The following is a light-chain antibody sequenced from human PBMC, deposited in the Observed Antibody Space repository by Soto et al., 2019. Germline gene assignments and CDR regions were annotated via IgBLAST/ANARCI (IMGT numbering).Light chain of an antibody. Sequence: QPVLTQPRSVSGSPGQSVTISCTGTSTDVGAYNFISWYQQHPGKAPEVMIYDVDNRASGVPDRFSGSKSGNTASLTISGLQADDEADYYCFSYAGSPWLFGGGTKLTVL. CDR3: FSYAGSPWL. V-gene: IGLV2-11*01. CDR1: STDVGAYNF. CDR2: DVD. J-gene: IGLJ3*02.